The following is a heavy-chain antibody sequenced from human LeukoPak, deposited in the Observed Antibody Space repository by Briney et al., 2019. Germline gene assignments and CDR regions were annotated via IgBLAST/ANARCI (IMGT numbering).Heavy chain of an antibody. CDR3: ATGSGSYYNYNWFDP. CDR1: GFTFSSYS. J-gene: IGHJ5*02. V-gene: IGHV3-21*01. Sequence: GGSLRLSCAASGFTFSSYSMSWVRQAPGKGLEWVSSISSSSSYIYYADSVKGRFTISRDNAKNSLYLQMNSLRAEDTAVYYCATGSGSYYNYNWFDPWGQGTLVTVSS. D-gene: IGHD3-10*01. CDR2: ISSSSSYI.